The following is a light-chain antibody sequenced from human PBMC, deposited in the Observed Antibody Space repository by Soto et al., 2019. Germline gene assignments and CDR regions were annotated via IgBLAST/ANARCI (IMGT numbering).Light chain of an antibody. CDR2: GAS. V-gene: IGKV3-20*01. CDR3: QQYGSSPPLT. Sequence: EIVLTQSPGTLSLSPGERATLSCRAGQSVSSSYLAWYQQKPGQAPRLLIYGASSRATGIPDRFGGSGSGTDFTLTISRLEPEDFAVYYCQQYGSSPPLTFGGGTKVDIK. CDR1: QSVSSSY. J-gene: IGKJ4*01.